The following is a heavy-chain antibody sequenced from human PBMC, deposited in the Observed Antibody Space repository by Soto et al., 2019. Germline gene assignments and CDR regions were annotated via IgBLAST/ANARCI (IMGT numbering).Heavy chain of an antibody. D-gene: IGHD6-13*01. V-gene: IGHV4-59*01. CDR1: GGSISSNY. Sequence: SETLSLTCTVSGGSISSNYWTWIRQPPGKGLEWIGYVYNSGSTNYNPSLKSRVTISEDTSRSQFSLKVNSMTAADTAVYYCARYRREAVAGYTLDNWGQGILVTVSS. J-gene: IGHJ4*02. CDR3: ARYRREAVAGYTLDN. CDR2: VYNSGST.